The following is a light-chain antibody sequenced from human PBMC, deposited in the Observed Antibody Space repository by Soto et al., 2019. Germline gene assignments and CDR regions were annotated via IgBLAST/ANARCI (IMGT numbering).Light chain of an antibody. CDR1: QSVSRY. V-gene: IGKV3-11*01. Sequence: EIVLTQSPATLSLSPGERATLSCRASQSVSRYLAWYQQKPGQAPRLLIYDASNRATGIPARFSGSGSGTDFTLTITSLEPEDLAVYYCQQRSNWPSTFGGGTKVEI. CDR2: DAS. CDR3: QQRSNWPST. J-gene: IGKJ4*01.